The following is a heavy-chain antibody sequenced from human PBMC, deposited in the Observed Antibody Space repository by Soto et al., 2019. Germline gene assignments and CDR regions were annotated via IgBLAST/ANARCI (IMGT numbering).Heavy chain of an antibody. CDR2: IYYSGST. CDR1: GGSISSSSYY. J-gene: IGHJ6*02. Sequence: SDTLSPTCTVSGGSISSSSYYWGWIRQPPGKGLEGIGSIYYSGSTYYNPSLKSRVTISVDTSKNQFSLKLSSVTAADTAVYYCAREGFVLAPSTVNSDHYYYAMDVWGQGTTVTVS. D-gene: IGHD3-3*02. CDR3: AREGFVLAPSTVNSDHYYYAMDV. V-gene: IGHV4-39*02.